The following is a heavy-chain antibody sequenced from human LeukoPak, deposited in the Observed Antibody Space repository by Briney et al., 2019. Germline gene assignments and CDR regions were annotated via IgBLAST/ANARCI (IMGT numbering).Heavy chain of an antibody. CDR3: ARHGPAPNFYYYGMDV. CDR2: IYYSGST. V-gene: IGHV4-59*08. J-gene: IGHJ6*02. CDR1: GGSLSSYY. Sequence: SETLSLTCTVSGGSLSSYYWSLIRQPAGKGLEWIGYIYYSGSTKYNPSLKSRVTISVDTSKNLVSLKLSSETAADTAGYYCARHGPAPNFYYYGMDVWGQGTTVTVSS.